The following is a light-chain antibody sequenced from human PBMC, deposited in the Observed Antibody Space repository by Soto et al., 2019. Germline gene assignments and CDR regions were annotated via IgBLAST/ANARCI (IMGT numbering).Light chain of an antibody. CDR3: QQRSNWPRIT. CDR2: GAS. V-gene: IGKV3D-20*02. J-gene: IGKJ5*01. Sequence: EMVLTQSPCTLSVYTGERATLSCRASQSISSSYLAWYRQKPGQAPRLLIYGASRRATGIPDRFSGSGSGTDFTLTISSLEPEDFALYYCQQRSNWPRITFGQRTRLEIK. CDR1: QSISSSY.